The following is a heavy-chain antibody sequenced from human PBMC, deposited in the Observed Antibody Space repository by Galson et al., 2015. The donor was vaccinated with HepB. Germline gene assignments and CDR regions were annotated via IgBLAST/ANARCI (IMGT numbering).Heavy chain of an antibody. Sequence: SLRLSCAASGFTFRSYAMSWVRPAPGKGLEWVSGISGSGGSTYYADSVKGRFTISRDNSKNTLYLQITSLRAEDTAVYYCAKFRETETPTAMVSDYFDYWGQGTLVTVSS. CDR1: GFTFRSYA. J-gene: IGHJ4*02. CDR3: AKFRETETPTAMVSDYFDY. D-gene: IGHD5-18*01. V-gene: IGHV3-23*01. CDR2: ISGSGGST.